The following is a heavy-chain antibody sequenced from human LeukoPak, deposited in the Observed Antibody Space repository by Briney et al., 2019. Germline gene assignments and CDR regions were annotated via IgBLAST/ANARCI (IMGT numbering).Heavy chain of an antibody. CDR1: GGSISSSSYY. D-gene: IGHD3-10*01. Sequence: SETLSLTCTVSGGSISSSSYYWGWIRQPPGKGLEWIGSIYYSGSAYYNPSLKSRVTISVDTSKNQFSLKLSSVTAADTAVYYCARERCMVRGMCAFDIWGQGTMVTVSS. CDR3: ARERCMVRGMCAFDI. J-gene: IGHJ3*02. V-gene: IGHV4-39*07. CDR2: IYYSGSA.